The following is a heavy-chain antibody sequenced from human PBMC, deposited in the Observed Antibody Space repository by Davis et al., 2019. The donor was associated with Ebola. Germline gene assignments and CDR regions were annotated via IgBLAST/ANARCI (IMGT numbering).Heavy chain of an antibody. CDR3: ARVGIWFGDSWFDP. CDR1: GGSISSGGYS. V-gene: IGHV4-30-2*01. Sequence: LRLSCAVSGGSISSGGYSWSWIRQPPGRGLEWIGYIYHSGSTYYNPSLKSRVTISVDRSKNQFSLKLSSVTAADTAVYYCARVGIWFGDSWFDPWGQGTLVTVSS. D-gene: IGHD3-10*01. CDR2: IYHSGST. J-gene: IGHJ5*02.